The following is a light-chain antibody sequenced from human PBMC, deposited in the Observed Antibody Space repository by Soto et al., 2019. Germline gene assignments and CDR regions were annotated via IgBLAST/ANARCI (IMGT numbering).Light chain of an antibody. V-gene: IGKV3-15*01. J-gene: IGKJ1*01. CDR1: QSVHSN. Sequence: EIVMTQSPATLSLSPGETATLSCRASQSVHSNLAWFQQHPGQAPRLLIYGASSRATGIPVRFSGSGSGTEFTLTISSLQPEDFAVYYCHQRQSWPRTFGQGTTVDI. CDR2: GAS. CDR3: HQRQSWPRT.